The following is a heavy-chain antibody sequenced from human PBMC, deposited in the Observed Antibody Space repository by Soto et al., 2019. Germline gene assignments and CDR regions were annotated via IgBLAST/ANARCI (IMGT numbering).Heavy chain of an antibody. CDR3: ARAAPKYSSGWYLDY. CDR2: IYYSGST. CDR1: GGSISSGDYY. J-gene: IGHJ4*02. D-gene: IGHD6-19*01. Sequence: SEALSLTCTVSGGSISSGDYYWSWIRQPPGKGLEWIGYIYYSGSTYYNPSLKCRVTISVDTSKNQFSLKLSSVTAADTAVYYCARAAPKYSSGWYLDYWGQGTLVTVSS. V-gene: IGHV4-30-4*01.